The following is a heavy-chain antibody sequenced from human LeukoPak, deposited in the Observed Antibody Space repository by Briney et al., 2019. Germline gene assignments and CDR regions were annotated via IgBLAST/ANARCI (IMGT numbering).Heavy chain of an antibody. Sequence: GGSLRFSCAASGFTFSSYEMNWVRQAPGKGLEWVSYISSSGSTIYYADSVKGRFTISRDNAKNSLYLQMNSLRAEDTAVYYCARVRPDWETPFDYWGQGTLVTVSS. D-gene: IGHD3-9*01. J-gene: IGHJ4*02. V-gene: IGHV3-48*03. CDR3: ARVRPDWETPFDY. CDR1: GFTFSSYE. CDR2: ISSSGSTI.